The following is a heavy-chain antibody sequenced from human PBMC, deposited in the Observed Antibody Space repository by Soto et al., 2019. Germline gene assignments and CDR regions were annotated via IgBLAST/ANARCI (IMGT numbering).Heavy chain of an antibody. D-gene: IGHD3-10*01. Sequence: QVQLVESGGGVIQPGRSLRLSCAASGFTFSSYGLHWVRQAPGKGLEWVAVIWFDGSKKYYADSVKGRLTISRDDSWSTLYLHMNSLRAEDTATYYCARDSGTVSPVFDYWGQGTLVTVSS. CDR2: IWFDGSKK. CDR1: GFTFSSYG. V-gene: IGHV3-33*01. CDR3: ARDSGTVSPVFDY. J-gene: IGHJ4*02.